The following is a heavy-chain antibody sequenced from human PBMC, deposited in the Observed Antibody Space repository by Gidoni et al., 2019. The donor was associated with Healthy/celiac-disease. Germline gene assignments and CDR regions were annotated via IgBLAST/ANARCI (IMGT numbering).Heavy chain of an antibody. V-gene: IGHV3-23*01. CDR1: GFTFSSYA. Sequence: EVQLLESGGGLVQPGGSLRLSCAASGFTFSSYAMSWVRQAPGKGLEWVSAISGSGGSTYYADSVKGRFTISRDNSKNTLYLQMNSLRAEDTAVYYCATLGPGDVVVPAAASYYWGQGTLVTVSS. D-gene: IGHD2-2*01. J-gene: IGHJ4*02. CDR3: ATLGPGDVVVPAAASYY. CDR2: ISGSGGST.